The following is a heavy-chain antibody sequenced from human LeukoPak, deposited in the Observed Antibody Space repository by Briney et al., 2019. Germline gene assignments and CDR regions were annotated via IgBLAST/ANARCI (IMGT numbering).Heavy chain of an antibody. CDR3: ARDGRLLWFGELWSYFDY. CDR1: GGSFSGYY. CDR2: IYTSGST. Sequence: SETLSLTCAVYGGSFSGYYWSWIRQPAGKGLEWIGRIYTSGSTNYNPSLKSRVTMSVDTSKNQFSLKLSSVTAADTAVYYCARDGRLLWFGELWSYFDYWGQGTLVTVSS. J-gene: IGHJ4*02. D-gene: IGHD3-10*01. V-gene: IGHV4-4*07.